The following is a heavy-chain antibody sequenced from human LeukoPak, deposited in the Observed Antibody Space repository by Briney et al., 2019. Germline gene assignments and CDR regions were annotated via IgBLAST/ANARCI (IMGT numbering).Heavy chain of an antibody. CDR3: AKTDRSIVYGVAFHI. J-gene: IGHJ3*02. D-gene: IGHD3-3*02. CDR2: ISGVASVS. Sequence: GGALRLSCAGLGLTFPTYALTWGPLAPGKGLDGVSGISGVASVSRHADSVKGRLNIHRDNSKNTLYLQLNGLRVEITAIYYFAKTDRSIVYGVAFHIWGQGTMVTVSP. V-gene: IGHV3-23*01. CDR1: GLTFPTYA.